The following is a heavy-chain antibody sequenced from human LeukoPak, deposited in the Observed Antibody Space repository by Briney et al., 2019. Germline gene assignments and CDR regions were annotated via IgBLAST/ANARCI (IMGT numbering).Heavy chain of an antibody. D-gene: IGHD3-10*01. Sequence: ASVKVSCKASGYTFTSYAMHWVRQAPGQRLEWMGWINAGNGNTKYSQKFQGRVTITRDTSASTAYMELSSLRSEDTAVYYCANIYYGSGSYYNWGQGTLVTVSS. J-gene: IGHJ4*02. CDR3: ANIYYGSGSYYN. V-gene: IGHV1-3*01. CDR2: INAGNGNT. CDR1: GYTFTSYA.